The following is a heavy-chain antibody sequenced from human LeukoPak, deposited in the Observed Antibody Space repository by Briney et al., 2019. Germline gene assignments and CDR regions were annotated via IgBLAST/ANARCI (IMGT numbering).Heavy chain of an antibody. CDR2: IYHSGST. V-gene: IGHV4-30-2*01. CDR3: ARAEGPFDP. Sequence: SQTLSLTCAVSGGSISSGGYSWSWIRQPPGKGLEWIGYIYHSGSTYYNPSLKSRVTISVDRSKNQFSLKLSSVTAADTAVYYCARAEGPFDPWGQGTLVTVSS. J-gene: IGHJ5*02. CDR1: GGSISSGGYS.